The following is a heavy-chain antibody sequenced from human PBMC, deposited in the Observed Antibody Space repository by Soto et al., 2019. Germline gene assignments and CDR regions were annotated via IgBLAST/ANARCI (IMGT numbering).Heavy chain of an antibody. V-gene: IGHV3-15*07. Sequence: GGSLRLSCAASGFTFSNAWMNWVRQAPGKGLEWVGRIKSKTDGGTTDYAAPVKGRFTISRDDSKNTLYLQMNSLKTEDTAVYYCTTGILEYDILTGYYSLDDYWGQGTLVTVSS. CDR2: IKSKTDGGTT. CDR1: GFTFSNAW. J-gene: IGHJ4*02. D-gene: IGHD3-9*01. CDR3: TTGILEYDILTGYYSLDDY.